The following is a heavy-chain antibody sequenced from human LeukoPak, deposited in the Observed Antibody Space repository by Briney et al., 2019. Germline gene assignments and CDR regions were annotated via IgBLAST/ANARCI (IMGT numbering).Heavy chain of an antibody. J-gene: IGHJ5*02. CDR3: ARVNGYGSGSYYKRAWFDP. Sequence: PSETLSLTCTVSGGSISSGGYYWSWIRQPPGKGLEWIGYIYHSGSTYYNPSLKSRVTISVDRSKNQFSLKLSSVTAADTAVYYCARVNGYGSGSYYKRAWFDPWGQGTLVTVSS. V-gene: IGHV4-30-2*01. CDR2: IYHSGST. D-gene: IGHD3-10*01. CDR1: GGSISSGGYY.